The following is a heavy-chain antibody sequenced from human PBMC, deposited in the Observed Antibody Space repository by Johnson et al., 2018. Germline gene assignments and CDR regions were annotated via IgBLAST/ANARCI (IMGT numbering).Heavy chain of an antibody. CDR3: ARGDSMKQQLVYS. D-gene: IGHD6-13*01. Sequence: VQLVQSGGGVVQPGGSLRLSCAASGFTFSSYWMSWVRQAPGKGLEWVANIKQDGSEKYYVDSVKGRFTISRDNSKNTRYRQMNSVRAEDTAVYYCARGDSMKQQLVYSWGQGTMVTVSS. J-gene: IGHJ3*02. V-gene: IGHV3-7*01. CDR1: GFTFSSYW. CDR2: IKQDGSEK.